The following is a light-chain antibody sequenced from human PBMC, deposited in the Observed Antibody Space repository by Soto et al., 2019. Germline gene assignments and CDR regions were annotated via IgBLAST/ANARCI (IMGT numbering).Light chain of an antibody. CDR2: DAS. CDR1: QSISSW. V-gene: IGKV1-5*01. CDR3: QQYNSYSAWK. J-gene: IGKJ1*01. Sequence: DIQMTQSPSTLSASVGDRVTITCRASQSISSWLAWYQQKPGKAPKLLIYDASSLESGVPSRFSGSGSGTEFTLTISSLQPDDFATYSCQQYNSYSAWKVGQGTKVEIK.